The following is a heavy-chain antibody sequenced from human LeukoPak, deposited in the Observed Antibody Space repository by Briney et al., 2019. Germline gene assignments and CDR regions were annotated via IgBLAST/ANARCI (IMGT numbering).Heavy chain of an antibody. CDR2: INHSGST. D-gene: IGHD3-22*01. V-gene: IGHV4-34*01. Sequence: SETLSLTCAVYGGSFSGYYWSWIRQPPGKGLEWIGEINHSGSTNYNPSLKSRVTISVDTSKNQFSLKLSSVTAADTAVYYCARGPTITMTVVVNTYGMDVWGQGTTVTVSS. CDR1: GGSFSGYY. J-gene: IGHJ6*02. CDR3: ARGPTITMTVVVNTYGMDV.